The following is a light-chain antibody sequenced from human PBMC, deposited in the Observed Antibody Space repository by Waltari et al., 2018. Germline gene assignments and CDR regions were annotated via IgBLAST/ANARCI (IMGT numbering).Light chain of an antibody. J-gene: IGKJ1*01. CDR3: QQYNSYAWT. V-gene: IGKV1-5*03. CDR1: QSISSW. Sequence: DIQMTQSPSTLSASVGDRVTITCRASQSISSWLAWYQQKPGKAPKLLIYKASSLESGVPSRFSCSGSGTEFTLTISSLQPDDFATDYCQQYNSYAWTFGQGTKVEIK. CDR2: KAS.